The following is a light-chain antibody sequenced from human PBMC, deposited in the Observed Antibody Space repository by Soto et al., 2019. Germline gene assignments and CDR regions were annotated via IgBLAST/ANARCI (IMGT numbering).Light chain of an antibody. CDR3: SSYTSSSTYV. Sequence: QSALTQPASVSGSPGQSITISCTGTSSDVGGYNDVSWYQQHPGKAPKLMIYDVSNRSSGVSKRFSGSKSGNTASLTISGLQAEDEADYYCSSYTSSSTYVFGTGTKLTVL. V-gene: IGLV2-14*01. J-gene: IGLJ1*01. CDR2: DVS. CDR1: SSDVGGYND.